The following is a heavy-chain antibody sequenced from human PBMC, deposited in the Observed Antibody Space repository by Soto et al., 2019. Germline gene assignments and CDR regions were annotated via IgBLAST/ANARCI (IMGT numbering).Heavy chain of an antibody. Sequence: PSETLSLTCTVSGGSISSSSYYWGWIRQPPGKGLEWIGSIYYSGSTYYNPSLKSRVTISVDTSKNQFSLKLSSVTAADTAVYYCARAMRDIVVVVAAILNGYWFDPWGQGTLVTVSS. CDR3: ARAMRDIVVVVAAILNGYWFDP. D-gene: IGHD2-15*01. CDR2: IYYSGST. CDR1: GGSISSSSYY. V-gene: IGHV4-39*01. J-gene: IGHJ5*02.